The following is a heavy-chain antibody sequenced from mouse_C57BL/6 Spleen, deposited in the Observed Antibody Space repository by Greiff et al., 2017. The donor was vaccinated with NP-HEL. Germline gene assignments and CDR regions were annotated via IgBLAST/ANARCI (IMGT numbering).Heavy chain of an antibody. CDR3: ARTSNYFDY. J-gene: IGHJ2*01. CDR1: GFTFSDYG. V-gene: IGHV5-17*01. CDR2: ISSGSSTI. Sequence: DVQLQESGGGLVKPGGSLKLSCAASGFTFSDYGMHWVRQAPEKGLEWVAYISSGSSTIYYADTVKGRFTISRDNATNTLFLQMTSLRSEDTARYYCARTSNYFDYWGQGTTLTVSS.